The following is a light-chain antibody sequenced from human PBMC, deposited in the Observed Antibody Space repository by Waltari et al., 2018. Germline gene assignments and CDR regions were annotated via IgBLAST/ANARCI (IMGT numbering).Light chain of an antibody. CDR2: AAS. CDR1: QSGSVY. J-gene: IGKJ3*01. V-gene: IGKV3-11*01. Sequence: EIVLTQSPATLSLSPGERVTLSCRASQSGSVYLAWYQQKPGQAPRLLIYAASRRASGIPARFSGSGSGTDFTLTISSLEPEDFAVYYCQRGFTFGPGTKVDIK. CDR3: QRGFT.